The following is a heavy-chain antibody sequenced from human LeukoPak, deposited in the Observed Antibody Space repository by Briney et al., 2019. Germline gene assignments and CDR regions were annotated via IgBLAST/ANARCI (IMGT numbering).Heavy chain of an antibody. D-gene: IGHD5-18*01. CDR1: GFTFSDYY. Sequence: PGGSLRLSCAASGFTFSDYYMSWIHQAPGKGLEWVSYISSSGSTIYHADSVKGRFTISRDNAKNSLYLQMNSLRAEDTAVYYCARTLGRDTAMVRFDPWGQGTLVTVSS. CDR2: ISSSGSTI. J-gene: IGHJ5*02. CDR3: ARTLGRDTAMVRFDP. V-gene: IGHV3-11*01.